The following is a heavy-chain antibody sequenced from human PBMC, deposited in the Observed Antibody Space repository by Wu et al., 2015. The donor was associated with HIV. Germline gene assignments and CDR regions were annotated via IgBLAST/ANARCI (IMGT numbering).Heavy chain of an antibody. Sequence: QAHLVQSGAEVKKPGASVKVSCKASGYTFTNYDINWVRQATGQGLEWMGWMNPDSGGTRYAEKFQGRVTMTSDTSINTAFMELSSLRSDDTALYYCARVFVVVPAGFSGEITAFDIWGQGTMVAVSS. V-gene: IGHV1-2*02. CDR2: MNPDSGGT. CDR3: ARVFVVVPAGFSGEITAFDI. J-gene: IGHJ3*02. CDR1: GYTFTNYD. D-gene: IGHD2-2*01.